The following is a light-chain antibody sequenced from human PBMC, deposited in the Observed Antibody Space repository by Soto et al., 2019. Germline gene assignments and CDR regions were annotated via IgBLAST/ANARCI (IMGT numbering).Light chain of an antibody. CDR3: QSYDRSLSGSV. J-gene: IGLJ3*02. CDR2: RNN. CDR1: SSNIGSNY. Sequence: QAVVTQPPSASGTPGQRVTISCSGSSSNIGSNYVYWYQQVPGTAPKLLIYRNNQRPSGVPDRFSGSKSGTSASLAITGLQAEDEADYYCQSYDRSLSGSVFGGGTKLTVL. V-gene: IGLV1-47*01.